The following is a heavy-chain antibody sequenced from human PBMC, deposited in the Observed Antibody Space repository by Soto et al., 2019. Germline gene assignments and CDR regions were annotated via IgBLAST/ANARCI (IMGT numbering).Heavy chain of an antibody. V-gene: IGHV3-30*03. CDR2: ISYDGSDR. J-gene: IGHJ4*02. CDR3: ARKHDDYGDYVGDY. Sequence: QVQLVESGGGVVQPGRSLRLSCAASGFIFSHYGMHWVRQAPGRGLEWVAVISYDGSDRYYAESVKGRFTISKDSSKNTVYLEMNSLRVEDTAVYYCARKHDDYGDYVGDYWGQGTLVTFSS. CDR1: GFIFSHYG. D-gene: IGHD4-17*01.